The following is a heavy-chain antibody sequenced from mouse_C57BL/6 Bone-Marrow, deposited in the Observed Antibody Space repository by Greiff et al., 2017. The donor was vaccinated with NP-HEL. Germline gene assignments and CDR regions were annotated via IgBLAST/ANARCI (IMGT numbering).Heavy chain of an antibody. V-gene: IGHV1-72*01. CDR2: IDPNSGGT. CDR3: ARSDGSSPYWYFDV. CDR1: GYTFTSYW. J-gene: IGHJ1*03. D-gene: IGHD1-1*01. Sequence: QVQLQQSGAELVKPGASVKLSCKASGYTFTSYWMHWVKQRPGRGLEWIGRIDPNSGGTKYNEKFKSKATLTVDKPSSTAYMQLSSLTSEDSAVYYCARSDGSSPYWYFDVWGTGTTVTVSS.